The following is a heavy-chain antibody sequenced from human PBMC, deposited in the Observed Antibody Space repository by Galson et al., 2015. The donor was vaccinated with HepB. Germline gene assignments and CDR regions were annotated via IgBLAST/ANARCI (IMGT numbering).Heavy chain of an antibody. CDR2: ISYDGSNK. CDR1: GFTFSSYA. CDR3: ARDDRGPVSSSSFDY. D-gene: IGHD6-6*01. V-gene: IGHV3-30-3*01. J-gene: IGHJ4*02. Sequence: SLRLSCAASGFTFSSYAMHWVRQAPGKGLEWVAVISYDGSNKYYADSVKGRFTISRDNSKNTLYLQMNSLRAEDTAVYYCARDDRGPVSSSSFDYWGQGTLVTVSS.